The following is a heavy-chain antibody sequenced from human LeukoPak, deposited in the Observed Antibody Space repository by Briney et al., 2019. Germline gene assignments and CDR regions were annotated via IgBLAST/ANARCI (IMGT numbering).Heavy chain of an antibody. CDR1: GASISSGDYY. CDR2: IYYSGST. D-gene: IGHD5-24*01. Sequence: SETLSLTCTVSGASISSGDYYWSWIRQPPGKGLEWIGYIYYSGSTYYNPSLKSRVNISVDTSKNQFSLKLSSVTAADTAVYYCARDGRDGYNLGYWGQGTLVTVSS. V-gene: IGHV4-30-4*08. CDR3: ARDGRDGYNLGY. J-gene: IGHJ4*02.